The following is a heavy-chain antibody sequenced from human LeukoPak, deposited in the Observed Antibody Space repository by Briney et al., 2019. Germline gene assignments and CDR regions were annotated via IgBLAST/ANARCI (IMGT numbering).Heavy chain of an antibody. Sequence: SETLSLTCTVSGDSISSYYWSWVRQPPGKGLEWIGYISYSGYTDYNPSLKSRLTISVDTSNNQISLKLSSVTAADTAVYYCAAQKGSYYAQFDSWGQGSQVTVSS. CDR1: GDSISSYY. CDR3: AAQKGSYYAQFDS. J-gene: IGHJ5*01. D-gene: IGHD1-26*01. CDR2: ISYSGYT. V-gene: IGHV4-59*13.